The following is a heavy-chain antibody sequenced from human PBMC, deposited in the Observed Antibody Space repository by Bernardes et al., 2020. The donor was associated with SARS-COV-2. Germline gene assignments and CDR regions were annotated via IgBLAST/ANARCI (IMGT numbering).Heavy chain of an antibody. V-gene: IGHV5-51*01. CDR2: IYPGDSDT. Sequence: GESLKISCKGSGYSFTSYWIGWVRQMPGKGLEWMGIIYPGDSDTTYSPSFQRQVTISADKPITTAYLQWSSLKASDTAMYYCAGLKKYTGQQLVQGWFDPWGQGTLVTVSS. J-gene: IGHJ5*02. D-gene: IGHD6-13*01. CDR3: AGLKKYTGQQLVQGWFDP. CDR1: GYSFTSYW.